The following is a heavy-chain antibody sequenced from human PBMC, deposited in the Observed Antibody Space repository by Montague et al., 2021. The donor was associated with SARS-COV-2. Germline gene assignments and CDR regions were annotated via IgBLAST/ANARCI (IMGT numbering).Heavy chain of an antibody. CDR2: IYTTCST. V-gene: IGHV4-4*07. D-gene: IGHD3-10*01. Sequence: SETLSLTCTVSGGSISSYYWSWIRQPAAKGLEWIWRIYTTCSTNSNPSLKIQVTMSVDTSKNQFSLKLSSVTAADTAVYYCAREAWFGDKTSSSEYYGIDVWGQGTTVTVPS. CDR3: AREAWFGDKTSSSEYYGIDV. CDR1: GGSISSYY. J-gene: IGHJ6*02.